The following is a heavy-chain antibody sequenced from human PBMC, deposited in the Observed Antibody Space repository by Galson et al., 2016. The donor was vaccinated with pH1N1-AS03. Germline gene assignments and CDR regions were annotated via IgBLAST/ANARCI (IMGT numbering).Heavy chain of an antibody. V-gene: IGHV3-23*01. Sequence: SLRLSCAASGFTFSSYAMSWVRQAPGKGLEWVASIIGAGGVPYYAGSVQGRFAVSRDTSENTVYLELDRLRAEDTAGYYCAKDKEAVADRRGYFFDDWGQGTLVTVSS. D-gene: IGHD6-19*01. CDR3: AKDKEAVADRRGYFFDD. CDR2: IIGAGGVP. J-gene: IGHJ4*02. CDR1: GFTFSSYA.